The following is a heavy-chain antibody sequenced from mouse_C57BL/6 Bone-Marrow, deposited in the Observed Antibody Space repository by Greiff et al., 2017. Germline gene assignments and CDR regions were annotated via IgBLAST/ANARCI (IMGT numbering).Heavy chain of an antibody. CDR1: GFTFSSYG. J-gene: IGHJ3*01. Sequence: EVMLVESGGDLVKPGGSLKLSCAASGFTFSSYGMSWVRQTPDKRLEWVATISSGGSYTYHPDSVKGRFTISRDNAKKTLYLQMSSLKYEDTAMYYSARQTVWVRRKAGFAYGGQGTLVTVSA. V-gene: IGHV5-6*02. CDR3: ARQTVWVRRKAGFAY. CDR2: ISSGGSYT. D-gene: IGHD2-14*01.